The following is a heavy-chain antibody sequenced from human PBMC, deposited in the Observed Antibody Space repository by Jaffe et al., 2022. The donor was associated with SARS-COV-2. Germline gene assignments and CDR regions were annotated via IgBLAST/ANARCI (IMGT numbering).Heavy chain of an antibody. CDR1: GFIFRSYG. J-gene: IGHJ4*02. CDR2: ISYDGSNK. D-gene: IGHD5-18*01. Sequence: QVQLVESGGGVVQPGRSLRVSCAASGFIFRSYGMHWVRQVPGKGLEWVASISYDGSNKYSADSVKGRFTISRDNSKNTVYLEMNSLRAEDTAVYYCAKDLVDTAMVFCNWGQGILVTVSS. V-gene: IGHV3-30*18. CDR3: AKDLVDTAMVFCN.